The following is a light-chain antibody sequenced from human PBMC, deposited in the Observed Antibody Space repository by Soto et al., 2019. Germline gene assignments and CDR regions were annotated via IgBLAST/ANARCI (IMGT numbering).Light chain of an antibody. J-gene: IGLJ1*01. CDR2: DVT. CDR1: SSDFGIYNS. Sequence: QSALTQPASVSGSPGQSITLLCTGTSSDFGIYNSVSWYQQHPGKAPKLMIHDVTNRPSGVSDRFSGSKSGNTASLTISGLQAGGGAGYYFSLYTSSSSYVFGTGTKLTVL. CDR3: SLYTSSSSYV. V-gene: IGLV2-14*01.